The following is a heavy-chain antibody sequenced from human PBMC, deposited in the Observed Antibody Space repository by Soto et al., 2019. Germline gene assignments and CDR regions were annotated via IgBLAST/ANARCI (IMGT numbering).Heavy chain of an antibody. CDR2: IIPIFGTP. V-gene: IGHV1-69*01. J-gene: IGHJ4*02. CDR1: GGIFSTYA. Sequence: QVQLVQSGAEVKKPGSSVKVSCKASGGIFSTYAINWLRQAPGQGLEWMGGIIPIFGTPNYAQKFQGRVTITAEESTSTAYMELSRLRSDDTAVYYCARDRDDYGSGNYYNRIDFWGQGTLVTVSS. D-gene: IGHD3-10*01. CDR3: ARDRDDYGSGNYYNRIDF.